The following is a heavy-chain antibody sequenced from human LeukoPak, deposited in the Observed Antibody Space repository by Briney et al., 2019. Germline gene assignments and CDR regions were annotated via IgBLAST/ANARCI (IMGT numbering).Heavy chain of an antibody. D-gene: IGHD3-10*01. J-gene: IGHJ5*02. Sequence: GGSLRLSCTASGFTFGDYGMGWVRQAPGKGLEWVGFIRSNAYGGTTEYAGSVKGRFSISRDDSKSIAYLQMNSLKTEDTAVYYCTRYMVRGFGPENWFDPWGQGTLVTVSS. CDR3: TRYMVRGFGPENWFDP. CDR1: GFTFGDYG. V-gene: IGHV3-49*04. CDR2: IRSNAYGGTT.